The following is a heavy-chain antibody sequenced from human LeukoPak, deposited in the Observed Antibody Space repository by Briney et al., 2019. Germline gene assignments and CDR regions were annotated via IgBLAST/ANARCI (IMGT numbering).Heavy chain of an antibody. CDR3: ARDSSPPTIVVVTDYYYYGMDV. J-gene: IGHJ6*02. D-gene: IGHD3-22*01. V-gene: IGHV3-21*01. CDR1: GFTFSSYS. Sequence: GGSLRLSCAASGFTFSSYSMNWVRQAPGKGLEWVSSISSSSSYIYYADSVKGRFTISSDNAKNSLYLQMNSLRAEDTAVYYCARDSSPPTIVVVTDYYYYGMDVWGQGTTVTVSS. CDR2: ISSSSSYI.